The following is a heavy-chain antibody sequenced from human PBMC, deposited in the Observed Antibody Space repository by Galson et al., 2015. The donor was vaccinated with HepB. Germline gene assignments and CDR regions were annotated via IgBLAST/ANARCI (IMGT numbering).Heavy chain of an antibody. J-gene: IGHJ4*02. CDR3: AYSSAWSEFDY. D-gene: IGHD6-13*01. Sequence: SLRLSCAASGFTFSNAWISWVRQAPGKGLEWVGRIKSKTDGGTADYAAPLKGRFTISRDDSRNMLYLQMNGLKTGDTAVYYCAYSSAWSEFDYWGQGALVTVSS. CDR2: IKSKTDGGTA. V-gene: IGHV3-15*01. CDR1: GFTFSNAW.